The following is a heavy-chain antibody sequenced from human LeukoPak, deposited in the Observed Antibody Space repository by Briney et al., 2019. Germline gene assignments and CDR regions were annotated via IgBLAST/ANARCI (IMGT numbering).Heavy chain of an antibody. CDR3: ATGGYCSSTSCYAEYNWFDP. CDR1: GYTFSDYY. Sequence: ASVKVSCKTSGYTFSDYYIHWIRQAPGQGLEWVGWINPNSGGTNYAQKFQGRVTMTRDTSISTAYMELSRLRSDDTAVYYCATGGYCSSTSCYAEYNWFDPWGQGTLVTVSS. V-gene: IGHV1-2*02. D-gene: IGHD2-2*01. J-gene: IGHJ5*02. CDR2: INPNSGGT.